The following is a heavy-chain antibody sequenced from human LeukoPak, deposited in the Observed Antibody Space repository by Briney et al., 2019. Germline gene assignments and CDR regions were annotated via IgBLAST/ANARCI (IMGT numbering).Heavy chain of an antibody. CDR3: ARDADPFGVVPAAMFY. V-gene: IGHV1-18*01. Sequence: GASVKVSCKASGYTFTSYGISWVRQAAGQGLEWMGWISAYNGNTNYAQKLQGRVTMTTDTSTSTAYMELRSLRSDDTAVYYCARDADPFGVVPAAMFYWGQGTLVTVSS. J-gene: IGHJ4*02. CDR1: GYTFTSYG. D-gene: IGHD2-2*01. CDR2: ISAYNGNT.